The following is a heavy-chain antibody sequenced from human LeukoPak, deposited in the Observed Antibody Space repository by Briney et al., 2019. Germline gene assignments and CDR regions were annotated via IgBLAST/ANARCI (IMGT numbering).Heavy chain of an antibody. CDR2: ISYDGTEK. V-gene: IGHV3-30*19. CDR3: ARVHSSSWYCCSDY. Sequence: GGSLRLSCAASGFTFSSYGMHWVRQAPGKGLEWVALISYDGTEKHYADSVKGRFTISRDNSKNTLYLQMNSLRADDTAVYYCARVHSSSWYCCSDYWGQGTLVTVSS. D-gene: IGHD6-13*01. J-gene: IGHJ4*02. CDR1: GFTFSSYG.